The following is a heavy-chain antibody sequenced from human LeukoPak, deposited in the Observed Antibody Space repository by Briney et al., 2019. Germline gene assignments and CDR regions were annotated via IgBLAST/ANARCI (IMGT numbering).Heavy chain of an antibody. J-gene: IGHJ4*02. CDR3: ARDITMGRWLHGY. CDR2: NYYSGST. D-gene: IGHD5-24*01. Sequence: SETLSLTCTVSGGSISSGDYYWSWIRQPPGKGLEWIGYNYYSGSTYYNPSLKSRVTISVDTSKNQFSLKLSSVTAADTAVYYCARDITMGRWLHGYWGQGTLVTVSS. V-gene: IGHV4-30-4*01. CDR1: GGSISSGDYY.